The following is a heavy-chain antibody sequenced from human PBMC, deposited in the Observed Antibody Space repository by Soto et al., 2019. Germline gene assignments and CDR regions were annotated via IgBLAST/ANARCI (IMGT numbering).Heavy chain of an antibody. D-gene: IGHD3-9*01. CDR2: MYNTGST. V-gene: IGHV4-59*01. J-gene: IGHJ6*02. CDR3: ARGRHILTGYYRDLNYGLDV. Sequence: SETLSLTCTVSGGSISRYYWSWIRQPPGKGLEWIGYMYNTGSTVYNPPFKSRVTISVDTSKNQFSLKLNSVTAADTAVYYCARGRHILTGYYRDLNYGLDVWGQGTTVTVSS. CDR1: GGSISRYY.